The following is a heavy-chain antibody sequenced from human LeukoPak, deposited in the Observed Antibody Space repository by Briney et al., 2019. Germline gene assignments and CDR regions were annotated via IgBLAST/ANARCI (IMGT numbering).Heavy chain of an antibody. CDR1: GYSISSVYY. CDR3: ARHAQFPNWFDP. Sequence: SETLSLTCTVSGYSISSVYYWGWIRQPPGKGLEWIGSIYYSGSTYYNPSLKSRVTISVDTSKNQFSLKLSSVTAADTAVYYCARHAQFPNWFDPWGQGTLVTVSS. V-gene: IGHV4-38-2*02. D-gene: IGHD2-2*01. CDR2: IYYSGST. J-gene: IGHJ5*02.